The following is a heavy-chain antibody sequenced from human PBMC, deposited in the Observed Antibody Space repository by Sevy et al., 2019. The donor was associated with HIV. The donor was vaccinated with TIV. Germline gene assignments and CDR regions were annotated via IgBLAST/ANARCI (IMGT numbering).Heavy chain of an antibody. D-gene: IGHD2-15*01. CDR2: ISYAGDNK. CDR1: GFAFSDYA. V-gene: IGHV3-30*18. CDR3: AKAHADCSGGTCYTAHYYYDVDV. J-gene: IGHJ6*02. Sequence: GGSLRLSCAASGFAFSDYAMHWVRQAPGKGLEWVAAISYAGDNKYFADSVKGRFTVSKDNSKNTLYLEMNSLRAEDTAVYYCAKAHADCSGGTCYTAHYYYDVDVWGRGATVTVS.